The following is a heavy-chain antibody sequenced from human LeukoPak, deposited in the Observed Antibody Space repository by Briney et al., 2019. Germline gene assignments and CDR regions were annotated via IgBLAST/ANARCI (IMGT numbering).Heavy chain of an antibody. V-gene: IGHV4-39*01. CDR3: ARPRLGGDAYYYYYGMDV. D-gene: IGHD2-21*02. Sequence: SETLSLTCTVSGGSISSSSYSWGWIRQPPGKGLEWIGSIYYSGSTYYNPSLKSRVTISVDTSKNQFSLKLSSVTAADTAVYYCARPRLGGDAYYYYYGMDVWGQGTTVTVSS. CDR2: IYYSGST. CDR1: GGSISSSSYS. J-gene: IGHJ6*02.